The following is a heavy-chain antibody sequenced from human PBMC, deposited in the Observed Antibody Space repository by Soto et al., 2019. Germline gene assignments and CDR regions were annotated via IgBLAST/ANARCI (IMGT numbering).Heavy chain of an antibody. V-gene: IGHV1-18*01. Sequence: GASVKVSCEASGYTFTSYGISWVRQAPGQGLEWMGWISGYNGDTNYAQKFQDRVSMTIDTSTGTAYMELRGLTSDDTAIYYCAKNGQPPYYYYGLDVWGQGTKVTVSS. D-gene: IGHD2-8*01. CDR3: AKNGQPPYYYYGLDV. CDR2: ISGYNGDT. CDR1: GYTFTSYG. J-gene: IGHJ6*02.